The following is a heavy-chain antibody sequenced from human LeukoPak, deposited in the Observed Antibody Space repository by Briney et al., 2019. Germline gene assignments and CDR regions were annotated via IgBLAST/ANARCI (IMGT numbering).Heavy chain of an antibody. CDR1: GGSFSGYY. V-gene: IGHV4-34*01. D-gene: IGHD3-10*01. CDR2: INHSGST. Sequence: SETLSLTCAVYGGSFSGYYWSWVRQPPGKGLEWIGEINHSGSTNYNPPLKSRVTISVDTSKNQFSLKLSSVTAADTAVYYCARGPLRFRELLFDYWGQGTLVTVSS. J-gene: IGHJ4*02. CDR3: ARGPLRFRELLFDY.